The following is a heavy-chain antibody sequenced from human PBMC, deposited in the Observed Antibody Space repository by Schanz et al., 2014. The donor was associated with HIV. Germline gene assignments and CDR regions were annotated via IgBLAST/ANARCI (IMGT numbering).Heavy chain of an antibody. V-gene: IGHV3-33*01. CDR3: ARGGIWEWDQPDFDY. J-gene: IGHJ4*02. CDR1: GFTFSRYV. D-gene: IGHD2-15*01. Sequence: QVQLVESGGGVVQPGRSLRLSCAASGFTFSRYVMHWVRQAPGKGLEWVAAMWYDESHKGYADSVKGRFTISRDNSKNTLYLQMNSLRAEDTAVYYCARGGIWEWDQPDFDYWGQGTLVTVSS. CDR2: MWYDESHK.